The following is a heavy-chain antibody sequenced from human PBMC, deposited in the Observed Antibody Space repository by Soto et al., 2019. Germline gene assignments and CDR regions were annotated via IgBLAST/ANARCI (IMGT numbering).Heavy chain of an antibody. CDR3: AGWGGEGRGHFEP. Sequence: GESLKISCKASGYSFSTYLIGWVRQVPGKGLEWMATIYPGDSSTLYSPPFQGQVTISADKSTNTVSLQWSSLRASDTGIYYWAGWGGEGRGHFEPWGQGTLVTVSS. J-gene: IGHJ5*01. V-gene: IGHV5-51*01. CDR1: GYSFSTYL. CDR2: IYPGDSST. D-gene: IGHD3-16*01.